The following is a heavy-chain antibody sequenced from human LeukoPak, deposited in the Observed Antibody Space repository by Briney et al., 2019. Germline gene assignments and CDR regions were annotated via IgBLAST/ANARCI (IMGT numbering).Heavy chain of an antibody. J-gene: IGHJ3*02. CDR1: GFTFSSNA. D-gene: IGHD3-22*01. V-gene: IGHV3-23*01. CDR2: ISDSGGST. Sequence: GGSLRLSCAASGFTFSSNAMSWVRQAPGKGLEWVSAISDSGGSTYYADSVKGRFTISRDNSKNTLYLQMNSLRAEDTAVYYCAKDNRETYYYDSSGPNDAFDIWGQGTMVTVSS. CDR3: AKDNRETYYYDSSGPNDAFDI.